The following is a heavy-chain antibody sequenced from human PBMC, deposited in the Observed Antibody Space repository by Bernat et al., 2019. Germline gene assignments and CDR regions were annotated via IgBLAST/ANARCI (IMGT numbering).Heavy chain of an antibody. V-gene: IGHV4-34*02. D-gene: IGHD6-13*01. CDR3: ARGAATAPKFDY. J-gene: IGHJ4*02. CDR1: GESFSGYY. Sequence: QVQLQQWGAGLLKPSETLSLTCAVYGESFSGYYWSWIRQPPGKGLEWIGEINHSGITNYNPSLKRRVTMSVDTSKNQFSLKLTSVTVADTAVYYCARGAATAPKFDYWGQGSLVTVSS. CDR2: INHSGIT.